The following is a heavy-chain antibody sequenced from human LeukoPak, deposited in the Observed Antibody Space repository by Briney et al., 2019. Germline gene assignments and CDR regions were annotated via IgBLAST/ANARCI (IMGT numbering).Heavy chain of an antibody. D-gene: IGHD3-9*01. Sequence: GGSLRLSCAASGFTFSGSAMHWVRQASGKGLEWVGRIRSKANSYATAYAASVKGRFTISRDDSKDTAYLQMNSLKTEDTAVYYCTRHKTTGYYDYWGQGTLVAVSS. CDR3: TRHKTTGYYDY. J-gene: IGHJ4*02. CDR2: IRSKANSYAT. CDR1: GFTFSGSA. V-gene: IGHV3-73*01.